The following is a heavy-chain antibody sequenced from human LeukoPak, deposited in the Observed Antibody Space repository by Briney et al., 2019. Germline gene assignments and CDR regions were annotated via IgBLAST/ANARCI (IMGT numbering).Heavy chain of an antibody. J-gene: IGHJ4*02. D-gene: IGHD1-26*01. V-gene: IGHV3-30-3*01. CDR3: ARASGSWTPGTWQFDY. CDR1: GFTFSSYA. Sequence: GGSLRLSCAASGFTFSSYAMHWVRQAPGRGLEWVAVISYDGSNKYYADSVKGRFTISRDNSKNTLYLQMNSLRAEDTAVYYCARASGSWTPGTWQFDYWGQGTLVTDSS. CDR2: ISYDGSNK.